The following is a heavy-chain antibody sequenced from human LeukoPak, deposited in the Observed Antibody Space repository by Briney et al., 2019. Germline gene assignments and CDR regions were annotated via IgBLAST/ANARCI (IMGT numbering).Heavy chain of an antibody. J-gene: IGHJ6*02. CDR3: ARSGSYYYYGMDV. Sequence: GGSLRLSCAASGFTVSSNYMSWVRQAPGKGLEWVSVIYSGGSTYYADSVKGRFTISRDNSKNTLYLQMNSLRAEDTAVYYCARSGSYYYYGMDVWGQGTTVTVSS. CDR1: GFTVSSNY. V-gene: IGHV3-66*01. D-gene: IGHD6-25*01. CDR2: IYSGGST.